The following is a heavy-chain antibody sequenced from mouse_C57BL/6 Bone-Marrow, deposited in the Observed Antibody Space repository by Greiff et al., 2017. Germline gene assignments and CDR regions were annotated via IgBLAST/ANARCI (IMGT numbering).Heavy chain of an antibody. J-gene: IGHJ1*03. CDR1: GYTFTSYW. D-gene: IGHD1-1*01. V-gene: IGHV1-50*01. CDR3: ARLGYYGSSNWYFDV. Sequence: QVQLKQPGAELVKPGASVKLSCKASGYTFTSYWMQWVKQRPGKGLEWIGEIDPSDSYTNYNQKFKGKATLTVATSSSTAYMQLSSLTSEDSAVYYCARLGYYGSSNWYFDVWGTGTTVTVSS. CDR2: IDPSDSYT.